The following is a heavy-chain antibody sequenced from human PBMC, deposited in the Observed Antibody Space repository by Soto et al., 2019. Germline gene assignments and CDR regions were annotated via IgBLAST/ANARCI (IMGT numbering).Heavy chain of an antibody. CDR1: GGAFSNFP. J-gene: IGHJ4*02. CDR2: IIPIFGTA. CDR3: APISVAGRRDN. V-gene: IGHV1-69*12. D-gene: IGHD6-19*01. Sequence: QVQLVQSGAEVKKPGSSVKVSCKTSGGAFSNFPISWVRQAPGQGLEWLGDIIPIFGTANYAQKFQGRFTITADESTRTAYMEMNSLRFEDTAVYYCAPISVAGRRDNWGQGTLVTVS.